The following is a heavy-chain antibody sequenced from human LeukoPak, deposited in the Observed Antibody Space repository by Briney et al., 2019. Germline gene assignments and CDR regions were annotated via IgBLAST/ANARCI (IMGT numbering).Heavy chain of an antibody. CDR1: GFTFSSYG. V-gene: IGHV3-23*01. CDR2: ISGSGGST. D-gene: IGHD3-10*01. J-gene: IGHJ4*02. Sequence: GGSLRLSCAASGFTFSSYGMSWVRQAPGKGLEWVSAISGSGGSTYYADSVKGRFTISRDNSKNTLYLQMNSLRAEDTAVYYCAKDDVLLWFGERGALDYWGQGTLVTVSS. CDR3: AKDDVLLWFGERGALDY.